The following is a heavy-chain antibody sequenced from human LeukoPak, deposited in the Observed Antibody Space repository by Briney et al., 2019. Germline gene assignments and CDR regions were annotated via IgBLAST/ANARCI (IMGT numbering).Heavy chain of an antibody. Sequence: GGSLRLSCAASGFTFDDYGMSWVRQAPGKGLEWVSGINWNGGSTGYADSVKGRFTISRDNAKNSLYLQMNSLRAEDTAVYYXXXXXSGWRGYYYYYMDVWGKGTTVTISS. CDR3: XXXXSGWRGYYYYYMDV. CDR1: GFTFDDYG. V-gene: IGHV3-20*04. J-gene: IGHJ6*03. D-gene: IGHD6-19*01. CDR2: INWNGGST.